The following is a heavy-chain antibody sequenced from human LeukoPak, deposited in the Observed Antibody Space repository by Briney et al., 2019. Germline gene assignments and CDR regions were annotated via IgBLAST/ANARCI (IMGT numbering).Heavy chain of an antibody. CDR1: GYTFTSYY. D-gene: IGHD3-3*01. Sequence: ASVKVSCTASGYTFTSYYMHWVRQAPGQGLEWMGIINPSGGSTSYAQKFQGRVTMTRDTSTSTVYMELSSLRSEDTAVYYCARSMVIIDYYYYGMDAWGQGTTVTVSS. CDR3: ARSMVIIDYYYYGMDA. J-gene: IGHJ6*02. CDR2: INPSGGST. V-gene: IGHV1-46*01.